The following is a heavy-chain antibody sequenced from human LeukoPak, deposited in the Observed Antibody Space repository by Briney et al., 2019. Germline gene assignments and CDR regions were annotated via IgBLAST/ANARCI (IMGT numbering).Heavy chain of an antibody. D-gene: IGHD5-24*01. Sequence: GGSLRLSCAASGFTFSSYSMNWVRQAPGEGLEWVSYISTSSSTIYYADSVKGRFTISRDNAKNSLYLQMNSLRAEDTAVYYCARGIREPRNWFDPWGQGTLVTVSS. J-gene: IGHJ5*02. CDR1: GFTFSSYS. CDR3: ARGIREPRNWFDP. V-gene: IGHV3-48*04. CDR2: ISTSSSTI.